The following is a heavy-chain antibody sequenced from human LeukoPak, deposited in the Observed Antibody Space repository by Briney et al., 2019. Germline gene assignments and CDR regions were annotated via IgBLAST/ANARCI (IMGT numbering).Heavy chain of an antibody. CDR3: ATKKSGLPDHTFDY. D-gene: IGHD3-10*01. CDR2: ISAYNGNT. Sequence: ASVKVSCKASGYTFTSYGISWVRQAPGQGLEWMGWISAYNGNTNYAQKLQGRVTMTEDTSTDTAYMELSSLRSEDTAVYYCATKKSGLPDHTFDYWGQGTLVTVSS. V-gene: IGHV1-18*01. CDR1: GYTFTSYG. J-gene: IGHJ4*02.